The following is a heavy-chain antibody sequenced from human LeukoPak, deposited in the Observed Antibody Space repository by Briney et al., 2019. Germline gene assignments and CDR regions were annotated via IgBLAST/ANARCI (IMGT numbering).Heavy chain of an antibody. D-gene: IGHD3-3*01. CDR3: ARGVYDFWSDSSPYYFDY. Sequence: SETLSLTCTVSGFSISSAYYWGWIRQPPGKGLEWIGTFFHSGTTYYNPSLKSRVTISVDTSKNQFSLNLSSVTAADTAVYYCARGVYDFWSDSSPYYFDYWGQGTLVTVSS. CDR1: GFSISSAYY. V-gene: IGHV4-38-2*02. CDR2: FFHSGTT. J-gene: IGHJ4*02.